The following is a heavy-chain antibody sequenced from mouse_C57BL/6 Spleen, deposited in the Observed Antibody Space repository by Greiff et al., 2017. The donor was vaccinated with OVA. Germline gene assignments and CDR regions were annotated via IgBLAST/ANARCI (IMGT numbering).Heavy chain of an antibody. J-gene: IGHJ2*01. CDR3: ARRIGSSDYFDY. CDR1: GFTFSSYG. V-gene: IGHV5-6*02. D-gene: IGHD1-1*01. Sequence: EVMLVESGGDLVKPGGSLKLSCAASGFTFSSYGMSWVRQTPDKRLEWVATISSGGSYTYYPDSVKGRFTISRDNAKNTLYLQMSSLKSEDTAMYYCARRIGSSDYFDYWGQGTTLTVSS. CDR2: ISSGGSYT.